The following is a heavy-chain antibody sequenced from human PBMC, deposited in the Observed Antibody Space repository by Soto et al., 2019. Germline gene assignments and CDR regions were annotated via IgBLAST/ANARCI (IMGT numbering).Heavy chain of an antibody. CDR2: IDWDDDK. V-gene: IGHV2-5*02. D-gene: IGHD6-19*01. CDR3: ARSKYGSAWSLDY. Sequence: QITLKESGPTLVKPTQTLTLTYTFSGFSLSTSAVGVGWIRQPPGKALEWLAIIDWDDDKHYIPSLKSRLVITKLTSKPQVVLTMTNMEPVDTVTYYCARSKYGSAWSLDYWGQGTLVTVSS. CDR1: GFSLSTSAVG. J-gene: IGHJ4*02.